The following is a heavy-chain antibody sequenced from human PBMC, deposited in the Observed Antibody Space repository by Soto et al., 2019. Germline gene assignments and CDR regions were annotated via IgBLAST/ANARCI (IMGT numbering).Heavy chain of an antibody. CDR3: ARNTDVPNTLRPRYFFDY. V-gene: IGHV4-61*01. J-gene: IGHJ4*02. D-gene: IGHD4-17*01. CDR1: GGSVSDKTYY. Sequence: SETLSLTCSVSGGSVSDKTYYWSWIRQPPGKRLEWIGYVYYSGTTNYNPSLKSRVTISVDLSKNRFSLRLSSVTTADTALYYCARNTDVPNTLRPRYFFDYWGQGTLVTVSS. CDR2: VYYSGTT.